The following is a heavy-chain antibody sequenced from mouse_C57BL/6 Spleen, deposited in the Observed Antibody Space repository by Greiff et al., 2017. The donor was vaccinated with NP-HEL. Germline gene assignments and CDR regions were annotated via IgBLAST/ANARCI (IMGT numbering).Heavy chain of an antibody. Sequence: EVRLVESGAELVRPGSSVKLSCTASGFNIKDDYMHWVKQRPEQGLEWIGWIDPENGDTEYASKFQGKATITADTSSNTAYLQLSSLTSEDTAVYYCTITTVVSFDYWGQGTTLTVSS. CDR2: IDPENGDT. CDR3: TITTVVSFDY. CDR1: GFNIKDDY. J-gene: IGHJ2*01. V-gene: IGHV14-4*01. D-gene: IGHD1-1*01.